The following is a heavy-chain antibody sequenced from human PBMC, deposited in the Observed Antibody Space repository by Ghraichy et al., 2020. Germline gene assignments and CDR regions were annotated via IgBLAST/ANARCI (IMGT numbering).Heavy chain of an antibody. J-gene: IGHJ6*02. Sequence: DSVKGRFTISRDNSKNTLYLQMDSLRVEDTAVYYCSRGRAYGSGSYRIPYGMDVWGQGTTVSVSS. CDR3: SRGRAYGSGSYRIPYGMDV. D-gene: IGHD3-10*01. V-gene: IGHV3-30*07.